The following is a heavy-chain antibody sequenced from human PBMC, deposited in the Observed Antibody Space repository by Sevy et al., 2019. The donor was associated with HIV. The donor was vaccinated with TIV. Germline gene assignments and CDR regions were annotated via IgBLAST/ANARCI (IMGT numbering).Heavy chain of an antibody. CDR3: ARDRAGTSTFYYYYGMDV. J-gene: IGHJ6*02. V-gene: IGHV1-2*04. CDR1: GYSFTGYY. CDR2: INPNSGGT. D-gene: IGHD6-13*01. Sequence: ASVKVSCKASGYSFTGYYMHWVRQAPGQGLEWMGWINPNSGGTNYAQKFQGWVTMTRDTSISTAYMELSRLRSDDTAVYYCARDRAGTSTFYYYYGMDVWGQWTTVTVSS.